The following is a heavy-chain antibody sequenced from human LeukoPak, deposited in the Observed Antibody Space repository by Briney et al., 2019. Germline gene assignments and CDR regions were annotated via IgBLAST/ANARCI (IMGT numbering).Heavy chain of an antibody. J-gene: IGHJ4*02. D-gene: IGHD6-13*01. Sequence: GSSLKISCKGSGYSFTSYWIGWVRQMPGKGLEWMGIIYPGDSDTRYSPSFQGQVTISADKSISTAYLQWSSLKASDTAMYYCARLRGYSRSGYYFDGCGQGTLVTVSS. V-gene: IGHV5-51*01. CDR2: IYPGDSDT. CDR1: GYSFTSYW. CDR3: ARLRGYSRSGYYFDG.